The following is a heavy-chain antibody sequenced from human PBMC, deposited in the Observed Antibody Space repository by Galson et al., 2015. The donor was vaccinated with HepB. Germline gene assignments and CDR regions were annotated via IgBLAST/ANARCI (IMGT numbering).Heavy chain of an antibody. D-gene: IGHD2-15*01. CDR2: INPISGGT. V-gene: IGHV1-2*02. CDR3: ARYSGSPGQFWYFDL. Sequence: SVKVSCKAYGYTFSAYVIHWIRQAPGQGPQWLCFINPISGGTEYAQHFQGRITITRDEATNTVYMELRSLTADDTAFYYCARYSGSPGQFWYFDLWGHGTLATVSS. CDR1: GYTFSAYV. J-gene: IGHJ2*01.